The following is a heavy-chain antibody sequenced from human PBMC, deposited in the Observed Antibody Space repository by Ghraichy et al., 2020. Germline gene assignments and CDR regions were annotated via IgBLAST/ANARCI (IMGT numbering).Heavy chain of an antibody. D-gene: IGHD3-9*01. CDR3: ARHGGPTDMLTPYDY. J-gene: IGHJ4*02. CDR1: GYNFNTHW. Sequence: GGSLRLSCKVSGYNFNTHWIAWVRQMPGKGLEWMGIVYPGDSDTTYNTPFQGHVTISADKSINTVYLQWNSLKASDTAMYYCARHGGPTDMLTPYDYWGQETLVTVS. V-gene: IGHV5-51*01. CDR2: VYPGDSDT.